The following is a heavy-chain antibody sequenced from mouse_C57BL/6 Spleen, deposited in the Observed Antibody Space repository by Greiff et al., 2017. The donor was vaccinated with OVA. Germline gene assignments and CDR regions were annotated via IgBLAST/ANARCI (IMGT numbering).Heavy chain of an antibody. V-gene: IGHV5-4*01. Sequence: DVHLVESGGGLVKPGGSLKLSCAASGFTFSSYAMSWVRQTPEKRLEWVSTISDGGSYTYYPDNVKGRFTISRDNAKNNLYLQMSHLKSEDTAMYYCARGEVPFDYWGQGTTLTVSS. CDR2: ISDGGSYT. J-gene: IGHJ2*01. CDR3: ARGEVPFDY. CDR1: GFTFSSYA.